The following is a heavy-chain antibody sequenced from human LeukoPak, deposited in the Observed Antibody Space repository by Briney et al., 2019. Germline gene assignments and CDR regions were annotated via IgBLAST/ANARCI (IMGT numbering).Heavy chain of an antibody. CDR3: ASAGFTYYYDSSGYYPPGN. V-gene: IGHV3-48*03. Sequence: GGSLRLSCAASGFTCSSYEMNWVRQAPGKGLEWVSYISSSGSTIYYADSVKGRFTISRDNAKNSLYLQMNSLRAEDTAVYYCASAGFTYYYDSSGYYPPGNWGQGTLVTVSS. D-gene: IGHD3-22*01. CDR1: GFTCSSYE. CDR2: ISSSGSTI. J-gene: IGHJ4*02.